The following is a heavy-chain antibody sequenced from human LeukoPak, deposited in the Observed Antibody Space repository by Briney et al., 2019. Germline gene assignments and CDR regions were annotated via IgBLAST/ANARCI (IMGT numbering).Heavy chain of an antibody. CDR1: GGSFSGYY. Sequence: SETLSLTCAVYGGSFSGYYWSWIRQPPGKGLEWIGEINHSGSTNYNPSLKSRVTISVDTSKNQFSLKLSFVTAADTAVYYCARGNWTGNNWFDPWGQGTLVTVSS. CDR3: ARGNWTGNNWFDP. V-gene: IGHV4-34*01. D-gene: IGHD1-1*01. CDR2: INHSGST. J-gene: IGHJ5*02.